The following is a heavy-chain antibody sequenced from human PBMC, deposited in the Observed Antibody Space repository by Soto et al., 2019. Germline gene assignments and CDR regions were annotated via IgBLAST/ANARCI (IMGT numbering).Heavy chain of an antibody. V-gene: IGHV1-8*01. CDR2: MNPSSGET. CDR1: GYNFTNFD. D-gene: IGHD2-15*01. J-gene: IGHJ4*01. Sequence: ASVKVSCKTSGYNFTNFDINWVRQAPGRGLVWMGWMNPSSGETGSAQNFQGRVTMTRDISTRTFFMQLTSLRSEDTAIYYCARLAEYCNGIKCYSNFDFWGRGTQVTISS. CDR3: ARLAEYCNGIKCYSNFDF.